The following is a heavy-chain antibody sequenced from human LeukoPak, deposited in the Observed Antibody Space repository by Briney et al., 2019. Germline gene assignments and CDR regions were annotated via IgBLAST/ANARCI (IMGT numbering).Heavy chain of an antibody. CDR1: GFTFSSYA. J-gene: IGHJ4*02. CDR2: ISGSGGST. CDR3: AKDSDYGSGSYYYRIDY. Sequence: GGSLRLSCAASGFTFSSYAMSWVRQAPGKGLEWVSAISGSGGSTYYADSVKGRFTISRDNSKNTLYLQMNSLRAEDTAVHYCAKDSDYGSGSYYYRIDYWGQGTLVTVSS. V-gene: IGHV3-23*01. D-gene: IGHD3-10*01.